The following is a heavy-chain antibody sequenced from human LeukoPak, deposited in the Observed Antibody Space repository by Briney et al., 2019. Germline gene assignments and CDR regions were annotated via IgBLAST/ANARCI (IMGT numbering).Heavy chain of an antibody. J-gene: IGHJ4*02. V-gene: IGHV3-23*01. D-gene: IGHD1-14*01. CDR3: AKDFTPDGIWDIDY. CDR1: GFTFSKYT. CDR2: IYGGGSGST. Sequence: GGSLRLSCVASGFTFSKYTMSWVSQAPGKGLEWVSCIYGGGSGSTFYAESVKGRFTISRDNSKNTLYLQMNSLRDEDTAIYYCAKDFTPDGIWDIDYWGRGTLITVSS.